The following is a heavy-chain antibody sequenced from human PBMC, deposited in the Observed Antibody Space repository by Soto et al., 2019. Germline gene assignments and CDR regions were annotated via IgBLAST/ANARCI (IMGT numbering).Heavy chain of an antibody. CDR2: IYPGDSDT. J-gene: IGHJ4*02. CDR1: GYSFTSYW. V-gene: IGHV5-51*01. D-gene: IGHD3-16*02. CDR3: AGRPMITFGGVIGHFDS. Sequence: GESLKISCKGSGYSFTSYWIGWVLQMPGKGLEWMGIIYPGDSDTRYSPSFQGQVTISADKSISTAYLQWSSLKASDTAMYYCAGRPMITFGGVIGHFDSWGQGTLLTVSS.